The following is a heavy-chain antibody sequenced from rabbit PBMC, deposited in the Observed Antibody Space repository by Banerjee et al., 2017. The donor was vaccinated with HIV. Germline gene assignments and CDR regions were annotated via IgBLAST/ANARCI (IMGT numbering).Heavy chain of an antibody. CDR2: TSTGGSGFT. CDR1: GFTITNSHY. J-gene: IGHJ3*01. V-gene: IGHV1S45*01. CDR3: ARGVGSDYGYDV. Sequence: QEQLEESGGDLVKPGGTLTLPCTASGFTITNSHYMCWVRKAPGKGLEWVACTSTGGSGFTYYASWAKGRFTISKTSSTTVTLQMTSLTAAYTASYFCARGVGSDYGYDVWGQVTLVTVS. D-gene: IGHD6-1*01.